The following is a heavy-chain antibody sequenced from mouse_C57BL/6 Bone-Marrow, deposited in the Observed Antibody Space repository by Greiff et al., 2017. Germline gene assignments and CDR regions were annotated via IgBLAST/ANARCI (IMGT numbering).Heavy chain of an antibody. D-gene: IGHD1-1*01. J-gene: IGHJ2*01. CDR3: ARSPFITTVVADY. Sequence: EVKLMESGGDLVKPGGSLKLSCAASGFTFSSYGMSWVRQTPDKRLEWVATISSGGSYTYYPDSVKGRFTISRDNAKNTLYLQMSSLQSEDTAMYYCARSPFITTVVADYWGQGTTLTVSS. CDR1: GFTFSSYG. CDR2: ISSGGSYT. V-gene: IGHV5-6*01.